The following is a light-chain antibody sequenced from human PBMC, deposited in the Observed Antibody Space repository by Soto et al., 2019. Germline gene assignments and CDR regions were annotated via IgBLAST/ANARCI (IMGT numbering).Light chain of an antibody. CDR3: SSYAGSNNLV. Sequence: HSALTQPPSASGSHGQSVPISCTGTSSDVGGYNYVSWYQQHPGKAPKLMIYAVSKRPSGVPDRFSGSKSGNTASLTVSGLQAEDEADYYCSSYAGSNNLVFGGGTKLTVL. V-gene: IGLV2-8*01. CDR2: AVS. CDR1: SSDVGGYNY. J-gene: IGLJ2*01.